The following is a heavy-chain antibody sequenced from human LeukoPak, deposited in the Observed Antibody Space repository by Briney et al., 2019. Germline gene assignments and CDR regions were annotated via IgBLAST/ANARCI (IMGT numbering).Heavy chain of an antibody. CDR2: INHSGST. Sequence: SETTSLTCVVYGGSFSGYHWSWIRQPPGEGLEWIGEINHSGSTNYNPSLKSRVSISVDTSKNQFSLELPSVTAADTAVYYCARRDGRIIMVRGVITAAQPFDYWGQGTLVTVSS. CDR1: GGSFSGYH. CDR3: ARRDGRIIMVRGVITAAQPFDY. D-gene: IGHD3-10*01. J-gene: IGHJ4*02. V-gene: IGHV4-34*01.